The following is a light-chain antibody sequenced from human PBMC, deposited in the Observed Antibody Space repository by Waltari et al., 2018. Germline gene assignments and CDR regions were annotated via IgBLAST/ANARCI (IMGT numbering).Light chain of an antibody. Sequence: QSVLTQPPSVSEAPRQRVTISCSGSSSNIGNNTVNWYQQLPGKAPKLLIYYDVPWPSGVSDRFSGSKSGTSASLAISGRQSEDEADYYCAAWDDSLNGWVFGGGTRLTVL. V-gene: IGLV1-36*01. CDR3: AAWDDSLNGWV. CDR2: YDV. J-gene: IGLJ3*02. CDR1: SSNIGNNT.